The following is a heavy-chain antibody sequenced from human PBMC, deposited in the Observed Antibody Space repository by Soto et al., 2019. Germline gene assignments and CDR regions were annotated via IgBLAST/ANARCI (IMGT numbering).Heavy chain of an antibody. V-gene: IGHV4-61*01. CDR1: GGSVSSGSYY. Sequence: QVQLQESGPGLVKPSETLSLTCTVSGGSVSSGSYYWSWIRQPPGKGLEWIGYIYYSGSTNYNPSLKSRVTISVDTSKNQFSLELSSVTAADTAVYYCARDRCSSTSCFDYYYYGMDVWGQGTTVTVSS. CDR3: ARDRCSSTSCFDYYYYGMDV. CDR2: IYYSGST. D-gene: IGHD2-2*01. J-gene: IGHJ6*02.